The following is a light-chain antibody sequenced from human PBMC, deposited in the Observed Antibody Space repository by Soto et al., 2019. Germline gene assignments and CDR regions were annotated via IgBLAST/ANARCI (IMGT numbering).Light chain of an antibody. Sequence: EIVLTQSPATLSLSPGEGATLSCRASQSVSSFLAWYQQKPGQAPRLLIYDASNRATGIPARFSGSGSGTDFTLTISSLEPEDFALYYCQQRSSWPRTFGQGTKVEIK. J-gene: IGKJ1*01. CDR3: QQRSSWPRT. CDR1: QSVSSF. V-gene: IGKV3-11*01. CDR2: DAS.